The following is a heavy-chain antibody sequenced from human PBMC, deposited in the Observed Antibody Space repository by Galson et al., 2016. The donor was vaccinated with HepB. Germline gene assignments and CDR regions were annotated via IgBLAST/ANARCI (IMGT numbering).Heavy chain of an antibody. CDR3: ARASLPYQLLGTFDI. CDR1: GGTFSTYA. CDR2: IIPIFGTA. D-gene: IGHD2-2*01. V-gene: IGHV1-69*13. Sequence: SVKVSCKASGGTFSTYAITWVRQAPGQGLEWMGGIIPIFGTANYALKFQDRVTITADESTTTAYMELSSLRSGDTAVYYCARASLPYQLLGTFDIWGQGTMVTVSS. J-gene: IGHJ3*02.